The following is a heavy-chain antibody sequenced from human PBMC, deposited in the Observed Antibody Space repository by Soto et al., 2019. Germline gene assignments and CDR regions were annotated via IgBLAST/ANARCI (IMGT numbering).Heavy chain of an antibody. V-gene: IGHV4-31*03. D-gene: IGHD3-3*01. J-gene: IGHJ3*02. CDR1: GGSVNSNGYY. Sequence: QVRLQESGPGLVKPSQTLSLTCTVSGGSVNSNGYYWSWIRQHPVKDLEFIGHIDYAGSTYYNPSLESRTTISRDTSKNQFALELTSVTAADTAVYYCARIYDFWSGHGAFDIWGQGSMVTVSS. CDR3: ARIYDFWSGHGAFDI. CDR2: IDYAGST.